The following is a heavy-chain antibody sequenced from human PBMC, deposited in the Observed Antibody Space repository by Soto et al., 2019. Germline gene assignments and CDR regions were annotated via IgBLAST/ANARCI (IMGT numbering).Heavy chain of an antibody. V-gene: IGHV4-31*01. J-gene: IGHJ4*02. CDR3: ARTGERWILGYYFDY. CDR2: IYYSGST. CDR1: GGSISSGGYY. D-gene: IGHD2-2*03. Sequence: QVQLQESGPGLVKPSQTLSLTCTVSGGSISSGGYYWSWIRQHPGKGLEWIGYIYYSGSTYYNPSLKSLVTIAVDTSKNQCSLKLSSVTAADTAVYYCARTGERWILGYYFDYWGQGTLVTVSS.